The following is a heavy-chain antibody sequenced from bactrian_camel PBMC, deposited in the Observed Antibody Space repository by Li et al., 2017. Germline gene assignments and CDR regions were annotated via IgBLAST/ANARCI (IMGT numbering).Heavy chain of an antibody. CDR2: IDRDGRA. V-gene: IGHV3S53*01. Sequence: HVQLVESGGGSVQAGESRRLSCVTSGYTSTTSCVAWVRQAPGKQREGVVSIDRDGRATYADSVKGRFIISKDNAKNTLYLQMNSLKPEDTAMYYCASGAGGRCAWGFKYWGRGPRSPSP. J-gene: IGHJ4*01. CDR1: GYTSTTSC. D-gene: IGHD2*01.